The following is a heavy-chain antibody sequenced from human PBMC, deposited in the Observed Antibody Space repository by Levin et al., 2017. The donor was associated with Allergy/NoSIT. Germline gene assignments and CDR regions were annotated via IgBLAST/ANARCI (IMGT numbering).Heavy chain of an antibody. CDR1: GGSITNYY. J-gene: IGHJ4*02. CDR3: VRSNYFDY. Sequence: SETLSPTCTVSGGSITNYYWSWIRQPPGRGLEYIGHVYYSGSTNYNPSLKSRVTISVDTSRNQFSLRLSSVTAADTAVYYCVRSNYFDYWGQGTLVTVSS. CDR2: VYYSGST. V-gene: IGHV4-59*08.